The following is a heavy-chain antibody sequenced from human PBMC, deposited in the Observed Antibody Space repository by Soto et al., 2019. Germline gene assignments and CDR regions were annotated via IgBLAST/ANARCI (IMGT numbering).Heavy chain of an antibody. J-gene: IGHJ6*02. Sequence: PGESLKISCEGSGYSFTTYWIGWVRQMPGKGLGWMGSIYPGDSDTRYSPSFQGQVTISADKSISTAYLQWNSLKASDTAMYFCARNKGYCSSTSCYGMDVWGQGTTVTVSS. CDR3: ARNKGYCSSTSCYGMDV. V-gene: IGHV5-51*01. CDR2: IYPGDSDT. CDR1: GYSFTTYW. D-gene: IGHD2-15*01.